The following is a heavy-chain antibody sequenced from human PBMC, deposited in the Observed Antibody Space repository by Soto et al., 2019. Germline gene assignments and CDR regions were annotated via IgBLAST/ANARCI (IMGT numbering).Heavy chain of an antibody. J-gene: IGHJ4*02. D-gene: IGHD1-26*01. CDR1: GLTFSNYW. CDR2: IKEDGSDT. CDR3: AKGGGTLDY. V-gene: IGHV3-7*05. Sequence: GGSLRLSCAASGLTFSNYWMSWVRQAPGKGLEWVASIKEDGSDTRYVDSVKGRFTISRDNAKLSLYLQLNSLRAEDTAVYYCAKGGGTLDYWGQGTLVTVSS.